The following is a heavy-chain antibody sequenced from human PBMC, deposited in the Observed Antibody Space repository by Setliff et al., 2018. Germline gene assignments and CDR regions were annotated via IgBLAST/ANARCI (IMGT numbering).Heavy chain of an antibody. CDR3: AREGGYTRSSTDYRYYMDV. D-gene: IGHD6-13*01. J-gene: IGHJ6*03. Sequence: SVKVFCKAPGGTFSNYGVSWVRQAPGPGLEWMGGTIHPFGTTDYAQKFNGIVTMITDESTSTPYMELISLTSDDTAVYYCAREGGYTRSSTDYRYYMDVWGKGTTVTVSS. CDR1: GGTFSNYG. V-gene: IGHV1-69*05. CDR2: TIHPFGTT.